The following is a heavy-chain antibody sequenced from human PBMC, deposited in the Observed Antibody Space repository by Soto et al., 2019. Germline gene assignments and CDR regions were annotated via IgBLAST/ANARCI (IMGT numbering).Heavy chain of an antibody. J-gene: IGHJ3*02. CDR1: GFTFSSYA. CDR2: ISGSGGST. CDR3: AKILSSRYFDWLELIDAFDI. V-gene: IGHV3-23*01. D-gene: IGHD3-9*01. Sequence: PGGSLRLSCAASGFTFSSYAMSWVRQAPGKGLEWVSAISGSGGSTYYADSVKGRFTISRDNSKNTLYLQMNSLRAEDTAVYYCAKILSSRYFDWLELIDAFDIWGQGTMVT.